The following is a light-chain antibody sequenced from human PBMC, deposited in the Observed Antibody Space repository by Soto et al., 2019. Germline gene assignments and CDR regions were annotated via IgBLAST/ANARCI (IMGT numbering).Light chain of an antibody. CDR1: QSVSSY. J-gene: IGKJ5*01. CDR2: GVS. V-gene: IGKV3-15*01. CDR3: QQYSDWPSIT. Sequence: EIVMTQSPATLSVSAGERATLYCRATQSVSSYLAWYQLKPGQAPRLLIYGVSTRATVIPARFSGSGSGTEFTLTISSLQSEDVAVYYCQQYSDWPSITFGQGTRLDIK.